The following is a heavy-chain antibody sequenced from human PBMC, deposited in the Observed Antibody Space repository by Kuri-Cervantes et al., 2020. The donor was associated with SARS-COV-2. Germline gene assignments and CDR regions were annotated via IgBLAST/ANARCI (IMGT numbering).Heavy chain of an antibody. V-gene: IGHV4-30-4*08. CDR2: IFHTGNT. CDR3: ASRDDTSGFYYAYDY. CDR1: GGSISSGDYY. J-gene: IGHJ4*02. D-gene: IGHD3-22*01. Sequence: SETLSLTCTVSGGSISSGDYYRSWIRQPPGKGLEWIGNIFHTGNTYYNPSLKSRVTISGDTSKNQVSLKLSSVTSADTAVYYCASRDDTSGFYYAYDYWGQGTLVTVSS.